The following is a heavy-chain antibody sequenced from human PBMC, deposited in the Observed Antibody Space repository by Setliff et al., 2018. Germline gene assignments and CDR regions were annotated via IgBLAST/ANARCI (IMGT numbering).Heavy chain of an antibody. Sequence: PGGSLRLSCAASGFTFSSYGMNWVRQAPGKGLEWVSSISSSSSYIYYADSVKGRFTISRDNAKNSLYLQMNSLRAEDTAVYYCARDKLRFLENWFDPWGQGTLVTVSS. CDR3: ARDKLRFLENWFDP. D-gene: IGHD3-3*01. J-gene: IGHJ5*02. CDR1: GFTFSSYG. V-gene: IGHV3-21*01. CDR2: ISSSSSYI.